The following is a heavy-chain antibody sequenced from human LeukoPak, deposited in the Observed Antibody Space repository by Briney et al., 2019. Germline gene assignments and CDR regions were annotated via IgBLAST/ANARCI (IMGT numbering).Heavy chain of an antibody. Sequence: SETLPLTCTVSGGSISSYYWSWIRQPAGKGLEWIGRIYTSGSTNYNPSLKSRVTMSVDTSKNQFSLKLSSVTAADTAVYYCARAATVIGLNWFDPWGQGTLVTVSS. V-gene: IGHV4-4*07. CDR2: IYTSGST. J-gene: IGHJ5*02. D-gene: IGHD4-11*01. CDR1: GGSISSYY. CDR3: ARAATVIGLNWFDP.